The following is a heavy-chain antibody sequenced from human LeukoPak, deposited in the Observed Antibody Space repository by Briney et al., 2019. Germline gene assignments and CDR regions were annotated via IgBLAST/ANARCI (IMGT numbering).Heavy chain of an antibody. D-gene: IGHD1-26*01. J-gene: IGHJ4*02. CDR3: ATPYSGSYYVGY. V-gene: IGHV3-23*01. CDR2: ISGSGGST. Sequence: GGSLRLSCAASGFTFDSYAMGWVRQAPGKGLEWVSAISGSGGSTYYADSVKGRFTISRDNSKNTLYLQMNSLRAEDTAVYYCATPYSGSYYVGYWGQGTLVTVSS. CDR1: GFTFDSYA.